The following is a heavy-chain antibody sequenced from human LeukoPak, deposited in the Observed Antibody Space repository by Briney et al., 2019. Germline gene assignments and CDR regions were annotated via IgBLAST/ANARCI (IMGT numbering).Heavy chain of an antibody. V-gene: IGHV3-48*03. D-gene: IGHD3-22*01. J-gene: IGHJ4*02. Sequence: GGSLRLSCAASGFTFSSYEMNWVRQAPGKGLEWVSYISSSGSSIYYADSVKGRFTISRDNAKDSLSLQMNSLRAEDTAVYYCARIYYDSSDYYSTLDYWGQGTLVTVSS. CDR3: ARIYYDSSDYYSTLDY. CDR1: GFTFSSYE. CDR2: ISSSGSSI.